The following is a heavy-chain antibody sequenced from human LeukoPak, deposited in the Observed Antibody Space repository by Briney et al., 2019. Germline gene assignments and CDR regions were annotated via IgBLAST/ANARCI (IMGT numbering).Heavy chain of an antibody. CDR1: GGSFSGHY. CDR2: STHSGST. CDR3: ARGRTGAAALDF. Sequence: PSETLSLTCAVYGGSFSGHYLTWIRQPPGKGLEWIGESTHSGSTNYNPSLKSRVTISVDTSKSQFPLKLTCVTAADTAVYHCARGRTGAAALDFWGPGTLVTVSS. V-gene: IGHV4-34*01. D-gene: IGHD2-2*01. J-gene: IGHJ4*02.